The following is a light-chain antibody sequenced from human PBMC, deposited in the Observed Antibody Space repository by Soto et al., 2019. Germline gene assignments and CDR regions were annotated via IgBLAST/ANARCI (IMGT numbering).Light chain of an antibody. J-gene: IGKJ1*01. V-gene: IGKV3-20*01. CDR1: QSVSSSY. CDR2: DVS. CDR3: QQYGSSPT. Sequence: EIVLTQSPGTLSLSPGERATLSCRSSQSVSSSYLAWYQQKPGQAPRLLIYDVSSRATGIPDRFSGSGSGTXFXXTIXXLEXXDFAVYYCQQYGSSPTFGQGTKVEIK.